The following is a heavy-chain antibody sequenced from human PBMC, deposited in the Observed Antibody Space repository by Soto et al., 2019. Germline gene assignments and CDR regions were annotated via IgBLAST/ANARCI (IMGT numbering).Heavy chain of an antibody. CDR3: ARDLKGRVREVTRGVWFDP. CDR1: GFTFNAYN. Sequence: EVQLVESGGGLEQPGGSLRLSCAASGFTFNAYNMYWVRQAPGKGLEWVSYISSGSDSIYYADSVKGRFTISRDNTKNSLYLQMNSLRADDTAVYYCARDLKGRVREVTRGVWFDPWGQGTLVTVSS. J-gene: IGHJ5*02. CDR2: ISSGSDSI. D-gene: IGHD4-4*01. V-gene: IGHV3-48*04.